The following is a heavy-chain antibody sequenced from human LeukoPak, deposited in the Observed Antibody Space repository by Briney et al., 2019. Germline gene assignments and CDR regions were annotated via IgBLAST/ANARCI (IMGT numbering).Heavy chain of an antibody. Sequence: SETLSLTCTVSGGSISSYYWSWIRQPPGKGLEWIGYIYYSGSTNYNPSLKSRVTISVDTSKNQFSLKLSSVTAADTAVYYCARERNDYDFWSGYYKANWFDPWGQGTLVTVSS. CDR3: ARERNDYDFWSGYYKANWFDP. CDR1: GGSISSYY. V-gene: IGHV4-59*01. CDR2: IYYSGST. J-gene: IGHJ5*02. D-gene: IGHD3-3*01.